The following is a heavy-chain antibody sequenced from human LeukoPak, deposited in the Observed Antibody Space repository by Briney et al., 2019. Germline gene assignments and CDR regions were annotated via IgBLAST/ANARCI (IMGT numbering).Heavy chain of an antibody. CDR1: GYTFTSYG. CDR3: ARDAVPAAIVAEYFQH. CDR2: ISAYNGNT. D-gene: IGHD2-2*01. Sequence: GASVKVSCKASGYTFTSYGISWVRQAPGQGLEWMGWISAYNGNTNYAQKLQGRATMTTDTSTSTAYMELRSLRSDDTAVYYCARDAVPAAIVAEYFQHWGQGTLVTVSS. J-gene: IGHJ1*01. V-gene: IGHV1-18*01.